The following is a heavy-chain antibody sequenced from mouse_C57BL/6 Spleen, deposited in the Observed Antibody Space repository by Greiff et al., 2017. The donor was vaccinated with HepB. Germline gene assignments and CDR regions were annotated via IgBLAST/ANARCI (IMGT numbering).Heavy chain of an antibody. CDR2: IHPNSGST. J-gene: IGHJ4*01. CDR1: GYTFTSYW. V-gene: IGHV1-64*01. Sequence: VQLQQPGAELVKPGASVKLSCKASGYTFTSYWMHWVKQRPGQGLEWIGMIHPNSGSTNYNEKFKSKATLTVDKSSSTAYMQLSSLTSEDSAVYYCASPAHIFDYAMDYWGQGTSVTVSS. CDR3: ASPAHIFDYAMDY. D-gene: IGHD1-3*01.